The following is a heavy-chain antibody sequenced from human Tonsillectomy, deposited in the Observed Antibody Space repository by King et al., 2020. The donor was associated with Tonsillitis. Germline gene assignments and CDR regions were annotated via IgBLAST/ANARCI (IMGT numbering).Heavy chain of an antibody. D-gene: IGHD2-15*01. V-gene: IGHV4-4*07. CDR1: GGSISSYY. Sequence: VQLQESGPGLVKPSETLSLTCTVSGGSISSYYWSWIRQPAGKGLEWIGRIYTSGSTNYNPSLKSRVTMSVDTSKNQFSLKLSSVTAADTAVYYCARDRWYEGNCSGGSCYPLDIWGQGTMVTVSS. CDR3: ARDRWYEGNCSGGSCYPLDI. J-gene: IGHJ3*02. CDR2: IYTSGST.